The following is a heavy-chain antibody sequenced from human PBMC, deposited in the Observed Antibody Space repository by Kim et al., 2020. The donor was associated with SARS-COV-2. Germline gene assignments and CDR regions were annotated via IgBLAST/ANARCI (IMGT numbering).Heavy chain of an antibody. CDR2: ISAYNGNT. V-gene: IGHV1-18*01. CDR3: ARDYWGGPRSPHAFGDSGWYGF. J-gene: IGHJ4*02. CDR1: GYTFTSYG. D-gene: IGHD6-19*01. Sequence: ASVKVSCKASGYTFTSYGISWVRQAPGQGLEWMGWISAYNGNTNYAQKLQGRVTMTTDTSTSTAYMELRSLRSDDTAVYYCARDYWGGPRSPHAFGDSGWYGFWGQGTLVTVSS.